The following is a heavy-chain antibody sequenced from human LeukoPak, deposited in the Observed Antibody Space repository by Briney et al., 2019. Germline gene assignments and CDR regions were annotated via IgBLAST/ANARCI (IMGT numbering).Heavy chain of an antibody. J-gene: IGHJ4*02. CDR1: GGTFSSYA. Sequence: GASVKVSCKASGGTFSSYAISWVRQAPGQGLEWMGGIIPIFGTANYAQKFQGRLTITADESTSTAYMELSSLRSEDTAVYYCARGLHYDFWSGYWFDYWGQGTLVTVSS. CDR3: ARGLHYDFWSGYWFDY. CDR2: IIPIFGTA. D-gene: IGHD3-3*01. V-gene: IGHV1-69*13.